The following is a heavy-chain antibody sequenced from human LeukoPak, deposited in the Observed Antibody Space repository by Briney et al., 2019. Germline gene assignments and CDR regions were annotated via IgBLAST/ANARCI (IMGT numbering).Heavy chain of an antibody. J-gene: IGHJ4*02. CDR3: ARDFPQRYYYGSGSLSDY. Sequence: ASVKVSCKASGYTFTGYYMHWVRQAPGQGLEWMGRINPNSGGTNCAQKFQGRVTMTRDTSISTAYMELSRLRSDDTAVYYGARDFPQRYYYGSGSLSDYWGQGTLVTVSS. CDR1: GYTFTGYY. V-gene: IGHV1-2*06. CDR2: INPNSGGT. D-gene: IGHD3-10*01.